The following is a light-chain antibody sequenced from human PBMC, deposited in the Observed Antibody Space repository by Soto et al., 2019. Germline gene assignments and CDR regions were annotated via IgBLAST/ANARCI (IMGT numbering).Light chain of an antibody. Sequence: DIQMTQSPSSLSASVGDRVTITCRASQSISIYLNWYQQKPGKAPNLLIFAASSLHSGLPSRFSGSGSGTDFTLTISSLQPEDFATYYCQQSYSIPFTFGPGTKVDIK. V-gene: IGKV1-39*01. CDR2: AAS. CDR1: QSISIY. J-gene: IGKJ3*01. CDR3: QQSYSIPFT.